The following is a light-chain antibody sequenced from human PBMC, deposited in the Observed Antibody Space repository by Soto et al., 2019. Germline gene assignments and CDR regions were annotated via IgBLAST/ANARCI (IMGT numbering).Light chain of an antibody. J-gene: IGLJ3*02. CDR1: SSDVGGYNY. Sequence: QSALTQPASVSGSPGQSITISCTGTSSDVGGYNYVSWYQQHPGKAPKLMIYEVTNRPSGVSNRFSGSKSGNTASLTIPGLQAEDEADYYCSSYTSSSTWVFGGATKVTVL. CDR3: SSYTSSSTWV. V-gene: IGLV2-14*01. CDR2: EVT.